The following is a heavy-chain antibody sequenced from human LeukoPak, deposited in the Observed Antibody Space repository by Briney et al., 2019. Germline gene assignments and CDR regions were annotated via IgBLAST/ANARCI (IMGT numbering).Heavy chain of an antibody. CDR1: XFTXSXYS. CDR3: ARSKSPGLYSSSRPRW. CDR2: ISSSSSYI. V-gene: IGHV3-21*01. J-gene: IGHJ4*02. Sequence: XAAXXFTXSXYSMNWVRQAPGKGLEWVSSISSSSSYIYYADSVKGRFTISRDNAKNSLYLQMNSLRAEDTAVYYCARSKSPGLYSSSRPRWWGQGTLVTVSS. D-gene: IGHD6-6*01.